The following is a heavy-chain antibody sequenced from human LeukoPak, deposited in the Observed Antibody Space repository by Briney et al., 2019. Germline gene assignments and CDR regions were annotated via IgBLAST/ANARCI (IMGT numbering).Heavy chain of an antibody. CDR1: AFTFRNYA. J-gene: IGHJ4*02. CDR3: ARELSGGYDY. V-gene: IGHV3-23*01. Sequence: PGGSLRLSCAASAFTFRNYAMSWVRQAPGKGLQWVSAISGSGGGTYYADSVKGRFTISRDNSKNTVYLQMNSLRAEDTAVYYCARELSGGYDYWGQGTLVTVSS. CDR2: ISGSGGGT. D-gene: IGHD2-8*02.